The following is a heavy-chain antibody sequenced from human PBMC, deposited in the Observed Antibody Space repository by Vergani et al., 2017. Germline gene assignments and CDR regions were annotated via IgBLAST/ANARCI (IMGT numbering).Heavy chain of an antibody. J-gene: IGHJ4*02. CDR1: GFTLSSHA. V-gene: IGHV3-33*01. CDR2: IWYDGSKE. Sequence: QVQLEESGGGVVQPGRSLRLSCAGSGFTLSSHAMHWVRQAPGKGLEWVAFIWYDGSKEYYADSVKGRFTISRDDSKNTLYLQMNGLRAEDTAVYYCGRGYGGNSGYFDYWGQGTLVIVSS. D-gene: IGHD4-23*01. CDR3: GRGYGGNSGYFDY.